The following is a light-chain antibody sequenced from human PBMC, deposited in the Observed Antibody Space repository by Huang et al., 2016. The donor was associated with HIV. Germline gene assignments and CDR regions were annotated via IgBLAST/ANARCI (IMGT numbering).Light chain of an antibody. V-gene: IGKV1-8*01. CDR3: QQYDIHPLT. CDR1: QDINNF. CDR2: AAS. Sequence: IRMTQSPSSLSASTGDRVTITCRANQDINNFLAWYQQSPGSVPKLLIYAASTLQSGVPSRFSGHGSGTDFTLTIGCLHSEDVATYYCQQYDIHPLTFGPGTRVDIK. J-gene: IGKJ3*01.